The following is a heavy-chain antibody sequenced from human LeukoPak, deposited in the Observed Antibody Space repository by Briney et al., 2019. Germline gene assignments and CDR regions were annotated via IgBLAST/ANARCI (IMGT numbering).Heavy chain of an antibody. CDR2: INPNSGGA. Sequence: APVKVSCKASGYTFTDYYLHWLRQAPGQGLEWMGWINPNSGGAKYAQKFQGRVTMTRDTSINTAYMELSRVRYDDTALYYCARDVIVGATTGPNYWGQGTLVTVSS. J-gene: IGHJ4*02. D-gene: IGHD1-26*01. V-gene: IGHV1-2*02. CDR3: ARDVIVGATTGPNY. CDR1: GYTFTDYY.